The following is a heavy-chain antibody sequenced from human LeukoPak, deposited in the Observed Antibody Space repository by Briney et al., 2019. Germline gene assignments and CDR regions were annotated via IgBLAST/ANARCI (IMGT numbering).Heavy chain of an antibody. V-gene: IGHV4-59*08. J-gene: IGHJ4*02. CDR3: ARQGIAAAVDYFDY. D-gene: IGHD6-13*01. Sequence: KASETLSLTCTVSGGSISSYYWSWIRQPPGKGLEWIGYIYYSGSTNYNPSLKSRVTISVDTSKNQFSLKLSSVTAADTAVYYCARQGIAAAVDYFDYWGQGTLVTVSS. CDR2: IYYSGST. CDR1: GGSISSYY.